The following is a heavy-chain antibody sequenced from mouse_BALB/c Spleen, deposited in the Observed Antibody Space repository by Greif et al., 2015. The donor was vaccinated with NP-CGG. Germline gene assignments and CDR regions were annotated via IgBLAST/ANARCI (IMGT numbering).Heavy chain of an antibody. CDR1: GFTFSSFG. V-gene: IGHV5-17*02. J-gene: IGHJ4*01. CDR3: ARGGSISYAMDY. CDR2: ISSGSSTI. Sequence: EVQVVESGGGLVQPGGSRKLSCAASGFTFSSFGMHWVRQAPEKGLEWVAYISSGSSTIYYADTVKGRFTISRDNPKNTLFLQMTSLRSEDTAMYYCARGGSISYAMDYWGQGTSVTVSS. D-gene: IGHD2-3*01.